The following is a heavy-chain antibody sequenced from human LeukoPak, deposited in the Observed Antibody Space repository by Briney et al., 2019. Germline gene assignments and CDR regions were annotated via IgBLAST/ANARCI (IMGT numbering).Heavy chain of an antibody. D-gene: IGHD3-22*01. V-gene: IGHV4-30-4*08. CDR1: GGSISSGDYY. Sequence: SETLSLTCTVSGGSISSGDYYWSWIRQPPGKGLEWIGYIYYSGSTYYNPSLKSRVTISVDTSKNQFSLKLSSVTAADTAVYYCARDSDDSSGYYQNAFDIWGQGTMVTVSS. CDR3: ARDSDDSSGYYQNAFDI. CDR2: IYYSGST. J-gene: IGHJ3*02.